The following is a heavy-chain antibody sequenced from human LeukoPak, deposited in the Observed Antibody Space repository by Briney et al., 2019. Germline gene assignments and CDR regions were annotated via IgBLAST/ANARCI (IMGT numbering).Heavy chain of an antibody. CDR3: ARNASNSGTSYFDY. Sequence: PSETLSLTCTVSGGSISSITYYWGWIRQPPGKGLEWIGSIYYSGSTSYNPSLKSRVILSVDTSKNQFSLKLDSVTAADTAVYHCARNASNSGTSYFDYWGQGTLITVSS. CDR1: GGSISSITYY. D-gene: IGHD1-26*01. V-gene: IGHV4-39*01. CDR2: IYYSGST. J-gene: IGHJ4*02.